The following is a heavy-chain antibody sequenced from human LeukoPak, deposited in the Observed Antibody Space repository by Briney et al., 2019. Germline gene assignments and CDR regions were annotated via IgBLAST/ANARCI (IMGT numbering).Heavy chain of an antibody. CDR3: ARSWSGGVTAADI. J-gene: IGHJ3*02. CDR2: IYYSGST. Sequence: SETLSLTCSVSGGSISSSSCYWGWIRQPPGKGLEWIGGIYYSGSTYYNPSLKSRVAMSLDTSKNQFSLKMTSVTAADAAVYYCARSWSGGVTAADIWGQGTKVTVSS. D-gene: IGHD3-16*01. CDR1: GGSISSSSCY. V-gene: IGHV4-39*07.